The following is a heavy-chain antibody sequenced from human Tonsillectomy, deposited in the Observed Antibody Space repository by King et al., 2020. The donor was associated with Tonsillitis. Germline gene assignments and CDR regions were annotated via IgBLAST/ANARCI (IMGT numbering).Heavy chain of an antibody. CDR1: EYSFTKYY. D-gene: IGHD3-22*01. Sequence: QLVQSVAEVKKSGASVKVSCKSSEYSFTKYYMHWVRQAPGQGLEWMGVINPSDGSTTYAQKFQGRVTMTRDTSTSTVYMELNSLRSEDTAVYYCGSGYYFDSSGEAWFDPWGQGSLVTVSS. V-gene: IGHV1-46*03. CDR3: GSGYYFDSSGEAWFDP. CDR2: INPSDGST. J-gene: IGHJ5*02.